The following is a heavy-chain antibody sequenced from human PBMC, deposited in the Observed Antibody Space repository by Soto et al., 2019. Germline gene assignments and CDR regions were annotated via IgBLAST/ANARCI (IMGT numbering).Heavy chain of an antibody. Sequence: SETLSLTCTVSGGSISSYYWSWIRQPPGKGLEWIGYIYYSGSTNYNPSLKSRVTISVDTSKNQFSLKLSSVTAADTAVYYCARGNRTMVRGRDAFDIWGQGTMVTVS. V-gene: IGHV4-59*01. CDR3: ARGNRTMVRGRDAFDI. CDR1: GGSISSYY. J-gene: IGHJ3*02. D-gene: IGHD3-10*01. CDR2: IYYSGST.